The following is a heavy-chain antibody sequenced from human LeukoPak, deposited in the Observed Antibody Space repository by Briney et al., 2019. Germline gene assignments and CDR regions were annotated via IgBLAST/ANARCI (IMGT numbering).Heavy chain of an antibody. CDR1: GFTVSNNY. V-gene: IGHV3-66*01. D-gene: IGHD6-19*01. CDR2: IYSGGST. CDR3: ARGMRYSTGWYYFDS. Sequence: GGSLRLSCAASGFTVSNNYMSWVRQAPGKGLEWVSVIYSGGSTYYADSVKGRFTISRDSSKNTLYLQMNSLRAGDTAMYYCARGMRYSTGWYYFDSWGQGTLVTVSS. J-gene: IGHJ4*02.